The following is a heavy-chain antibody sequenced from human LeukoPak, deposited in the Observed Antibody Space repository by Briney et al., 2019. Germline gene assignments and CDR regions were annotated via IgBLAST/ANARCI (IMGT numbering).Heavy chain of an antibody. CDR2: ISYDGSNK. CDR1: GFTFSSYA. D-gene: IGHD6-13*01. Sequence: GGSLRLSCAASGFTFSSYAMHWVRQAPGKGLEWVAVISYDGSNKYYADSVKGRFTISRDNSKNTLYLQMNSLRAEDTAVYYCARDGGGSSWYQYYYFDYWGQGTLVTVSS. CDR3: ARDGGGSSWYQYYYFDY. V-gene: IGHV3-30*04. J-gene: IGHJ4*02.